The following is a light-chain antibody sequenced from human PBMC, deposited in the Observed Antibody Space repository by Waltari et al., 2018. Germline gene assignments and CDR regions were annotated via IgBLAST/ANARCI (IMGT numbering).Light chain of an antibody. V-gene: IGLV1-40*01. J-gene: IGLJ3*02. Sequence: QSVLTQPPSVSGAPGQRVTISCTGRSSTIRAGHDVPWYHQLPGTAPKLLIYGNSNRPSGVPDRFSGSKSGTSASLAITGLQAEDEADYYCQSYDSSLSGWVFGGGTKLTVL. CDR1: SSTIRAGHD. CDR3: QSYDSSLSGWV. CDR2: GNS.